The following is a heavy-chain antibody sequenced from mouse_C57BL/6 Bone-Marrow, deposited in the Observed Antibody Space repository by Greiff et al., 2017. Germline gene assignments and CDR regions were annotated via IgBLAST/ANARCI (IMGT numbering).Heavy chain of an antibody. D-gene: IGHD1-1*01. Sequence: QVQLQQPGAELVMPGASVKLSCKASGYTFTSYWMHWVKQRPGQGLEWIGEIDPSDSYTNYNQKFKGKSTVTVDKSSSTAYMQLSSLTSEDSAGYYCARTFITTVVAGGYYAMDYWGQGTSVTVSS. V-gene: IGHV1-69*01. CDR2: IDPSDSYT. CDR3: ARTFITTVVAGGYYAMDY. J-gene: IGHJ4*01. CDR1: GYTFTSYW.